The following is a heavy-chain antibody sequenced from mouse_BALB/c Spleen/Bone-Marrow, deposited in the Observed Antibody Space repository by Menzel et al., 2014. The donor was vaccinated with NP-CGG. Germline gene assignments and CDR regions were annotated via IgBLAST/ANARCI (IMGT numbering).Heavy chain of an antibody. CDR1: GFTFXSFG. J-gene: IGHJ2*01. D-gene: IGHD4-1*01. CDR3: ARGGNWEDFDY. Sequence: EVMLVESGGGLVQPGGSRKLSCAASGFTFXSFGMHWVRQAPERGLEWVAYISSGSGTIFYADTVKGRFTISRDNPKNTLFLQMTSLRSEDSAMYYCARGGNWEDFDYWGQGTTLTVSS. V-gene: IGHV5-17*02. CDR2: ISSGSGTI.